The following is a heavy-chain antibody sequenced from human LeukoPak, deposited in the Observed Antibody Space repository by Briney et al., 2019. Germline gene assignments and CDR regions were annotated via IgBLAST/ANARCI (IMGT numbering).Heavy chain of an antibody. D-gene: IGHD6-6*01. Sequence: ASVKVSCKASGYTFTSYAMHWVRQAPGQRLEWMGWINAGNGNTKYSQKFQGRVTITRGTSASTAYMELSSLRSEDTAVYYCARGWNIAARLDFDYWGQGTLVTVSS. CDR1: GYTFTSYA. J-gene: IGHJ4*02. CDR3: ARGWNIAARLDFDY. CDR2: INAGNGNT. V-gene: IGHV1-3*01.